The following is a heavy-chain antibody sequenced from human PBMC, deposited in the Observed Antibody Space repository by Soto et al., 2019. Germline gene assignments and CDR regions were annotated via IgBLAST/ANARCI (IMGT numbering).Heavy chain of an antibody. J-gene: IGHJ4*02. CDR1: GFTFSSYA. D-gene: IGHD3-22*01. CDR3: ARAGGYYDSSGYLDY. Sequence: QVQLVESGGGVVQPGRSLRLSCAAAGFTFSSYAMHWVRQAPGKGLELVAVISYDGSNKYSADSGKGRFTISRDNSKNTLYLQMNSLRAEDTAVYYCARAGGYYDSSGYLDYWGQGSLVTVSS. CDR2: ISYDGSNK. V-gene: IGHV3-30-3*01.